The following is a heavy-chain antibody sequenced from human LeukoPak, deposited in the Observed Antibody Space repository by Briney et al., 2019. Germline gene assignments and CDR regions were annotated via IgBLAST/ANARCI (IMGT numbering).Heavy chain of an antibody. Sequence: TSETLSLACTVSGGSISSSSYYWGWIRQPPGKGLEWIGSIYYNDNTYYNPSLKSRVTISVDTSKNQFSLKLSSVTAADTAVYYCARIYSGSLSYFDYWGQGTLVTVSS. J-gene: IGHJ4*02. V-gene: IGHV4-39*07. CDR2: IYYNDNT. CDR1: GGSISSSSYY. CDR3: ARIYSGSLSYFDY. D-gene: IGHD1-26*01.